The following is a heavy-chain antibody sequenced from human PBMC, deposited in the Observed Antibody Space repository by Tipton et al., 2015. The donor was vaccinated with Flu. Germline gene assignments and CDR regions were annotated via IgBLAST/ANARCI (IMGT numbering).Heavy chain of an antibody. Sequence: TLSLTCTVSGASISSESYYWAWIRQPPGKGLEWIGSVYFTGDAFYNPSLKSRVTISADTSKRQFSLKLTSVTAADTAVYYCATVSSYYFFFDSWGQGTLVTVSS. CDR2: VYFTGDA. D-gene: IGHD1-26*01. CDR1: GASISSESYY. CDR3: ATVSSYYFFFDS. J-gene: IGHJ4*02. V-gene: IGHV4-39*07.